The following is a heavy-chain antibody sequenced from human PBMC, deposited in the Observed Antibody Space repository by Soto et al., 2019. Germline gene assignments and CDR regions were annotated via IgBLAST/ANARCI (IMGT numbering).Heavy chain of an antibody. CDR2: INPNSGGT. CDR1: GYTSTAYY. J-gene: IGHJ5*01. V-gene: IGHV1-2*02. Sequence: SVKVSAKASGYTSTAYYMHWVRQAPGQGLEWMGWINPNSGGTNYAQKFQGRVTMTRDTSISTAYMELSRLRSDDTAVNYCARTEQQLDLASWAHGTLLPVA. CDR3: ARTEQQLDLAS. D-gene: IGHD6-13*01.